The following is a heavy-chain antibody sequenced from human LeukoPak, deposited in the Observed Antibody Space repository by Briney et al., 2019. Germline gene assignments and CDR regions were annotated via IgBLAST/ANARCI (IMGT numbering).Heavy chain of an antibody. V-gene: IGHV3-74*01. CDR3: ARAPSETGGYYPEYFRH. D-gene: IGHD3-22*01. CDR1: GFTFSSYW. CDR2: IKSDGST. J-gene: IGHJ1*01. Sequence: AGGSLRLSCAASGFTFSSYWMHWVRQAPGKGLVWVSRIKSDGSTNYADSVKGRFTISRDNAKNTVSLQMNSLRAEDTAVYYCARAPSETGGYYPEYFRHWGQGTLVTV.